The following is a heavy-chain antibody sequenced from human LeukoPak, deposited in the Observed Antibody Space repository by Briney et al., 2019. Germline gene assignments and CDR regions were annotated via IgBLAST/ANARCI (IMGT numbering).Heavy chain of an antibody. CDR2: ISKNGRNT. Sequence: PGGSLRLSCAASGFTLSSYSMHWVRQAPGKGLEFVSAISKNGRNTYHGNSMKGRFTISRDISKNTLYLQMGSLRPEDMAVYYCARVDSGSACASWGQGILVTVSS. D-gene: IGHD6-19*01. CDR1: GFTLSSYS. J-gene: IGHJ1*01. V-gene: IGHV3-64*01. CDR3: ARVDSGSACAS.